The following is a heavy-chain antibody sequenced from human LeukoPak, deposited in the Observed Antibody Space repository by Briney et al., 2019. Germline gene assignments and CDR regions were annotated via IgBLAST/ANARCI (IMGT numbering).Heavy chain of an antibody. Sequence: GGSLRLSCAASGFTFSNYWMNWVRQTPGKGLVWVSRINSDGSSTNYADSVKGRFTISRDNAKNTLYLQMNSLRAEDTAVYYCAKRSAAGTVGYFDYWGQGSLVTVSS. D-gene: IGHD6-13*01. V-gene: IGHV3-74*01. CDR3: AKRSAAGTVGYFDY. CDR1: GFTFSNYW. CDR2: INSDGSST. J-gene: IGHJ4*02.